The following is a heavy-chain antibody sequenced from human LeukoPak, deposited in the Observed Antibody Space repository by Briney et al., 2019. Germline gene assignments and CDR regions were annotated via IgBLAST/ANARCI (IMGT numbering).Heavy chain of an antibody. J-gene: IGHJ6*03. D-gene: IGHD3-3*01. CDR2: ISWDGGNI. V-gene: IGHV3-43D*03. CDR1: GFTFDDYA. CDR3: AKEKREWRVRRADYYMDV. Sequence: GGSLRLSCAASGFTFDDYAMHWVRQAPGKGLEWVSLISWDGGNIYYVDSVKGRFTISRDNSKDSLYLQMNSLRAEDTALYYCAKEKREWRVRRADYYMDVWGKGTTVTVSS.